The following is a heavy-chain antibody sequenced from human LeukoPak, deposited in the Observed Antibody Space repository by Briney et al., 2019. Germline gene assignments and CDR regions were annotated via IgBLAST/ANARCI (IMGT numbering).Heavy chain of an antibody. Sequence: PGGSLRLSCAASGFTFDDYGMSWVRQASGKGLEWVSGINWNGGSTGYADSVKGRFTISRDNAKNSLYLQMNSLRAEDTALYYCAKDMSAYYYYYMDVWGKGTTVTISS. CDR3: AKDMSAYYYYYMDV. CDR1: GFTFDDYG. D-gene: IGHD3-10*02. CDR2: INWNGGST. J-gene: IGHJ6*03. V-gene: IGHV3-20*04.